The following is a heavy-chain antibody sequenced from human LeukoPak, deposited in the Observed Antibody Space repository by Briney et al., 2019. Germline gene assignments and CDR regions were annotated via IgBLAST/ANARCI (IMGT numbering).Heavy chain of an antibody. CDR1: GFTFSGYG. V-gene: IGHV3-30*02. CDR2: IRYDGSNK. Sequence: GGSLSFSCAASGFTFSGYGMHWVRQAPGKGLEWGAFIRYDGSNKYYADSVKGRFTISRDNSKNTLYLQMNSLRAEDTAVYYCAKDRLGGATFDYWGQGTLVTVSS. J-gene: IGHJ4*02. CDR3: AKDRLGGATFDY. D-gene: IGHD1-26*01.